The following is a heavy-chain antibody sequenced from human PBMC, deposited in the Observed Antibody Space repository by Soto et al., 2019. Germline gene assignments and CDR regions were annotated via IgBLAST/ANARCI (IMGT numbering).Heavy chain of an antibody. CDR1: GFTFSNFD. Sequence: EVQLVESGGGLVQPGESLRLSCAASGFTFSNFDMHWVRQTTGKGLEWVSAIDIAGATYYADSVKGRFTISREKAKNSLYLQMNILRADDTAVYYCARAARWLQSRYFDLWGRGTLVTVSS. CDR3: ARAARWLQSRYFDL. J-gene: IGHJ2*01. V-gene: IGHV3-13*01. D-gene: IGHD5-12*01. CDR2: IDIAGAT.